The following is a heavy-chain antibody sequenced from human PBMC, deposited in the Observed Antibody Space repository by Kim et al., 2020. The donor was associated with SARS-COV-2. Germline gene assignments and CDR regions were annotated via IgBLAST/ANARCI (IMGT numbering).Heavy chain of an antibody. J-gene: IGHJ4*02. CDR1: GFTFSNYA. D-gene: IGHD3-22*01. CDR2: INNSGDRT. CDR3: ARIVTLRSTTFYFDS. Sequence: GGSLRLSCAASGFTFSNYAMAWVRQAPGKGLEWVSSINNSGDRTYYADSVKGRFTISRDNSKSAFYLQMNSLRAEDTALFYCARIVTLRSTTFYFDSWGQATLVTVSS. V-gene: IGHV3-23*01.